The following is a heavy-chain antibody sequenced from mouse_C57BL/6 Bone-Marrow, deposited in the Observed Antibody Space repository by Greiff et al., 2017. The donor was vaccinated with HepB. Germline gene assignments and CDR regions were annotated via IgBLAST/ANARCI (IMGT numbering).Heavy chain of an antibody. Sequence: VQLQQSGPGLVAPSQSLSITCTVSGFSLTSYAISWVRQPPGKGLEWLVVIWTGGGTNYNSALKSRLSISKDNSKSQVFLKMNSLQTDDTARYYCARNSRIYYVHYYAMDYWGQGTSVTVSS. CDR3: ARNSRIYYVHYYAMDY. CDR1: GFSLTSYA. CDR2: IWTGGGT. J-gene: IGHJ4*01. V-gene: IGHV2-9-1*01. D-gene: IGHD2-1*01.